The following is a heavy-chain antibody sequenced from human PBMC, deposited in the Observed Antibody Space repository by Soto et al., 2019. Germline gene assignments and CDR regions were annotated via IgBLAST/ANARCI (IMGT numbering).Heavy chain of an antibody. CDR1: GFSLSTSGVG. CDR3: APRGGGATTWYFDL. CDR2: IYWDDEK. D-gene: IGHD1-26*01. Sequence: QITLKESGPTLVKPTQTLTLTCTFSGFSLSTSGVGVGWIRQPPGKALEWLALIYWDDEKRYSPSLKSRLTITKATPKSQGVFTMANMDPVDTAKYYCAPRGGGATTWYFDLWGRGTLVTVSS. V-gene: IGHV2-5*02. J-gene: IGHJ2*01.